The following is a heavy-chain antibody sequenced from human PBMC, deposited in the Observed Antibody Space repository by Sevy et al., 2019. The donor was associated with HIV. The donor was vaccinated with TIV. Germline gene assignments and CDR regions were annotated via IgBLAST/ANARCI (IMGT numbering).Heavy chain of an antibody. CDR2: IDPSGST. CDR3: ARDRDLSGSYLEYYYYAMDV. V-gene: IGHV1-46*01. Sequence: ASVKVSCKASGYTFTTYYIHWVRQAPGQGLEWMGLIDPSGSTRYAQKFQGRVSMTGDTSTTILYMELSSLTSEDTAVYYCARDRDLSGSYLEYYYYAMDVWGQGTTVTVSS. J-gene: IGHJ6*02. CDR1: GYTFTTYY. D-gene: IGHD1-26*01.